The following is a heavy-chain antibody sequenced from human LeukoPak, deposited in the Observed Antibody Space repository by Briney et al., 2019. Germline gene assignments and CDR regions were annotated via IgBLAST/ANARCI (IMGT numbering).Heavy chain of an antibody. CDR2: IYYSGST. J-gene: IGHJ6*03. Sequence: SETLSLTCTVSGGSISSSSYYWGWIRQPPGKGLEWIGSIYYSGSTYYNPSLKSRVTISVDTSKNQFSLKLSSVTAADTAVYYCAREFRITIFGGLDMDVWGKGTTVTVSS. CDR3: AREFRITIFGGLDMDV. V-gene: IGHV4-39*07. D-gene: IGHD3-3*01. CDR1: GGSISSSSYY.